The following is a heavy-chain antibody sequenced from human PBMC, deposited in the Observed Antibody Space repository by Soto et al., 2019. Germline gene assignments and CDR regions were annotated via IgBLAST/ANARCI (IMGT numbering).Heavy chain of an antibody. Sequence: EVQLLESGGGLVQPGGSLRLSCAASGFTFSSYAMSWVRQAPGKGLEWVSAISGSGGSTYYADSVKGRFTISRDNSKNPLYLQMNSLRAEDTAVYYCAKVPSIAVAGNIYFDYWGQGTLVTVSS. D-gene: IGHD6-19*01. CDR2: ISGSGGST. V-gene: IGHV3-23*01. CDR1: GFTFSSYA. CDR3: AKVPSIAVAGNIYFDY. J-gene: IGHJ4*02.